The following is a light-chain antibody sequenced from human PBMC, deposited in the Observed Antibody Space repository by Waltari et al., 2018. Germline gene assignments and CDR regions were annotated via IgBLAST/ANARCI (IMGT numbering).Light chain of an antibody. V-gene: IGKV1-17*01. Sequence: DIQMSQSPSSLSASVGDRVTITCRASQGISSYLNWYQQKPGKAPKLLIYYANSLASGVPSRFSGSGSGTEFTLTISSLQPEDFATYYCQQGNRYPPYSFGQGTKVEIK. CDR1: QGISSY. J-gene: IGKJ2*03. CDR3: QQGNRYPPYS. CDR2: YAN.